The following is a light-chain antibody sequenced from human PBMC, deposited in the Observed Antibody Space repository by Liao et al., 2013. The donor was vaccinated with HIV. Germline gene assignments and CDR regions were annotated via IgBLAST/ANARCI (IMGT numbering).Light chain of an antibody. CDR2: YDI. Sequence: SYVLTQPPSVSVAPGKTARIPCGGNDIGSKSVHWYQQKPGQAPVLVIYYDIDRPSGIPERFSGSNSGSTATLTISRVEAGDEADYYCLVWDTSSDHSVFGGGTKLTVL. J-gene: IGLJ3*02. V-gene: IGLV3-21*04. CDR1: DIGSKS. CDR3: LVWDTSSDHSV.